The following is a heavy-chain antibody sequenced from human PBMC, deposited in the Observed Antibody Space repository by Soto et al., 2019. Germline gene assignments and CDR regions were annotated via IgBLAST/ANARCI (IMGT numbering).Heavy chain of an antibody. J-gene: IGHJ3*02. CDR2: IYSGGST. V-gene: IGHV3-66*01. CDR1: GFTVSSNY. CDR3: ARELRRYGDYDEGAFDI. D-gene: IGHD4-17*01. Sequence: EVQLVESGGGLVQPGGSLRLSCAASGFTVSSNYMSWVRQAPGKGLEWVSVIYSGGSTYYADSVKGRFTISRDNSKNTXYLQMNSLRAEDTAVYYCARELRRYGDYDEGAFDIWGQGTMVTVSS.